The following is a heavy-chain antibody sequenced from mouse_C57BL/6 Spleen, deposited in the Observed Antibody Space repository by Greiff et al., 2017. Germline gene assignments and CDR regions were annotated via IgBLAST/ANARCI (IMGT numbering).Heavy chain of an antibody. CDR2: INPKNGGT. CDR3: ARDYASWCAY. J-gene: IGHJ3*01. CDR1: GYTFTDYY. Sequence: VQLQQSGPELVKPGASVKISCKASGYTFTDYYMNWVKQSHGKSLEWIGDINPKNGGTSYNQKFKGKATLTVDKSSSTAYMELRSRTSEDSAVYYCARDYASWCAYWGQGTLVTVSA. V-gene: IGHV1-26*01. D-gene: IGHD2-4*01.